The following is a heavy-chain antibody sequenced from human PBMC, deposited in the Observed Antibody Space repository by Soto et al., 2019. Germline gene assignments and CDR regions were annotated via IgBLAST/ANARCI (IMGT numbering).Heavy chain of an antibody. CDR1: GGSISSSSYY. CDR2: IYYSGST. D-gene: IGHD3-10*01. V-gene: IGHV4-39*01. Sequence: SETLSLTCTVSGGSISSSSYYWGWIRQPPGKGLEWIGSIYYSGSTYYNPSLKSRVTISVDTSKNQFSLKLSSVTAADTAVYYCARIFSRGRYYYGSGSSRGYYYYMDVWGKGTTVTVSS. CDR3: ARIFSRGRYYYGSGSSRGYYYYMDV. J-gene: IGHJ6*03.